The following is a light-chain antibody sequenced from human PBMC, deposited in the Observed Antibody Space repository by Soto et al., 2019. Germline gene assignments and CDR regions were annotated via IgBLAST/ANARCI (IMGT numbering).Light chain of an antibody. CDR1: QSITNNY. Sequence: ETVLTQSPGTLSLSPGERATLSCRASQSITNNYLAWYQQKPGQAPRLLIYGASSRVTGIPDRFSGSGSGTDFTRTISRLEPEDFAVYYCQQYRTSPITFGQGTRLEIK. CDR3: QQYRTSPIT. CDR2: GAS. J-gene: IGKJ5*01. V-gene: IGKV3-20*01.